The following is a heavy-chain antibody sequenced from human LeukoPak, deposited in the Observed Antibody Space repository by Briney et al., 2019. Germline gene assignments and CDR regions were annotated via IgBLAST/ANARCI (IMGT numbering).Heavy chain of an antibody. CDR2: IYHSGRT. D-gene: IGHD5-12*01. J-gene: IGHJ4*02. CDR1: GYSISSGYY. CDR3: ARGAPLRGYSGYDLHY. Sequence: SETLSLTCTVSGYSISSGYYWGWIRQPPGKGLEWIGSIYHSGRTYYNPSLKSRVTISVDTSNNQFSLKLSSVTAADPAVYYCARGAPLRGYSGYDLHYWGQGTLVTVSS. V-gene: IGHV4-38-2*02.